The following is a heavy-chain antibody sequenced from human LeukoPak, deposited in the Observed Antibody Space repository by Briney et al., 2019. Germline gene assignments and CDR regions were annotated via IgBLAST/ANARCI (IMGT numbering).Heavy chain of an antibody. CDR2: IYYSGST. CDR1: GGSISIYY. Sequence: SETLSLTCTVSGGSISIYYWSWIRQPPGKGLEWIGYIYYSGSTNYNPSLKSRVTISVDTSKNQFSLKLSSVTAADTAVYYCARGSSGWPYFDYWGQGTLVTVSS. J-gene: IGHJ4*02. V-gene: IGHV4-59*01. CDR3: ARGSSGWPYFDY. D-gene: IGHD6-19*01.